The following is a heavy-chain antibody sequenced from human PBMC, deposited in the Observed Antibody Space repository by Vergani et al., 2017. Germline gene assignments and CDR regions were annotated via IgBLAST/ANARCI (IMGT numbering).Heavy chain of an antibody. D-gene: IGHD3-3*01. CDR2: ISGSGGST. CDR1: GFTFSSYA. Sequence: EVQLLESGGGLVQPGGSLRLSCAASGFTFSSYAMSWVRQAPGKGLEWVSAISGSGGSTYYADYVKGRFTISRDNSKNTLYLQRNSLRAEDTAVYYCAKRLWYYDFWSGLDVWGKGTTVTVSS. J-gene: IGHJ6*04. V-gene: IGHV3-23*01. CDR3: AKRLWYYDFWSGLDV.